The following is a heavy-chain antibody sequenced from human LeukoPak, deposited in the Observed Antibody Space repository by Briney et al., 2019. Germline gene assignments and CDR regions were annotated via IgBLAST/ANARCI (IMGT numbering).Heavy chain of an antibody. D-gene: IGHD2-21*02. J-gene: IGHJ3*02. CDR2: TIPIFGTA. CDR1: GGTFSSYA. Sequence: ASVKVSCKASGGTFSSYAISWVRQAPGQGLEWMGGTIPIFGTANYAQKFQSRVTITTDESTSTAYMELSSLRSEDTAVYYCARAMVVVVTAAFDIWGQGTMVTVSS. V-gene: IGHV1-69*05. CDR3: ARAMVVVVTAAFDI.